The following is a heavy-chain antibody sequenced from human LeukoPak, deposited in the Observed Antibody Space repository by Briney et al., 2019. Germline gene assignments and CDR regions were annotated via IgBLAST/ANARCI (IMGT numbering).Heavy chain of an antibody. Sequence: PGGSLRLSCAASGFNFISYAMGWVRQTPGKGLEWVSGLSYRGDDFQYADSVKGRFTISRDTSRSTLFLQMDSLRAEDTAIYYCAKGGGSFFYYFDSWGQGTLVTVSS. J-gene: IGHJ4*02. V-gene: IGHV3-23*01. CDR3: AKGGGSFFYYFDS. CDR1: GFNFISYA. D-gene: IGHD1-26*01. CDR2: LSYRGDDF.